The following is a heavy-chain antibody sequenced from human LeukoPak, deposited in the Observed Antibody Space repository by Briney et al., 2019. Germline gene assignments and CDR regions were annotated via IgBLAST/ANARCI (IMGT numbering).Heavy chain of an antibody. Sequence: ASVNVSCKVSGYTLTELSMHWVRQAPGKGLEWMGGFDPEDGETIYAQKFQGRVTMTEDTSTDTAYMELSSLRSEDTAVYYCATDFPHDYGDYATQYWGQGTLVTVSS. CDR1: GYTLTELS. J-gene: IGHJ4*02. D-gene: IGHD4-17*01. CDR3: ATDFPHDYGDYATQY. CDR2: FDPEDGET. V-gene: IGHV1-24*01.